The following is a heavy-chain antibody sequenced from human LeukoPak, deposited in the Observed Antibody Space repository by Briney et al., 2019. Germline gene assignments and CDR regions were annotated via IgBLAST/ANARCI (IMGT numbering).Heavy chain of an antibody. D-gene: IGHD2-15*01. J-gene: IGHJ5*02. CDR1: GFSLSTSGMR. V-gene: IGHV2-70*04. Sequence: SGPALVKPTQTLTLTCTFSGFSLSTSGMRVSWIRQPPGKALEWLAPIDWDDDKFYSTSLKTRLTISKDTSKNQVVLTMTNMDPVDTAPYYCARTYCSGGSCYSGWFDPWGQGTLVTVSS. CDR2: IDWDDDK. CDR3: ARTYCSGGSCYSGWFDP.